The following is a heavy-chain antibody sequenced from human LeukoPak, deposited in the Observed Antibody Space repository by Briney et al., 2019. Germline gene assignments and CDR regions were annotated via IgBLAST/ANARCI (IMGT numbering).Heavy chain of an antibody. CDR2: TYYRSTWYN. Sequence: SQTLSLTCTISGDSVSSNSVTWNWIRQSPSRSLEWLGRTYYRSTWYNDYAVSVRGRITVNPDTSKNQFSLHLNSVTPEDTAVYYCARRLTQYDCFDPWGQGILVTVSS. J-gene: IGHJ5*02. CDR1: GDSVSSNSVT. D-gene: IGHD2-2*01. CDR3: ARRLTQYDCFDP. V-gene: IGHV6-1*01.